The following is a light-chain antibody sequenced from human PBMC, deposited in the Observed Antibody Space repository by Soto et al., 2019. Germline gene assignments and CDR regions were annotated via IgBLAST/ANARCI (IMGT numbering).Light chain of an antibody. CDR1: QFIGNY. CDR3: QQYNSYSWT. Sequence: DIQMTQSPSSLSASVGDRITITCHSSQFIGNYLNWYQQKPGKAPKLLIYDASSLESGVPSRFSGSGSGTEFTLTISSLQPDDFATYYCQQYNSYSWTFGQGTKVDI. V-gene: IGKV1-5*01. CDR2: DAS. J-gene: IGKJ1*01.